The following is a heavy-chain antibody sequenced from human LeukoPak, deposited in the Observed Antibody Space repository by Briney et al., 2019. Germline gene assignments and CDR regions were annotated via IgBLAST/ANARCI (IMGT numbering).Heavy chain of an antibody. V-gene: IGHV4-30-2*01. Sequence: SQTLSLTCAVSGGSISSGGYSWSWIRQPPGKGLEWIGYIYHSGSTYYNPSLKSRVTISVDRSKNQFSLKLSSVTAADTAVYYCGRGAEWDSAFDIWGQGTMVTVSS. CDR2: IYHSGST. J-gene: IGHJ3*02. CDR3: GRGAEWDSAFDI. CDR1: GGSISSGGYS. D-gene: IGHD1-26*01.